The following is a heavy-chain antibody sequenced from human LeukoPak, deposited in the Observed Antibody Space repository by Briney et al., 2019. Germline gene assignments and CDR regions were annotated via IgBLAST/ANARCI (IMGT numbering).Heavy chain of an antibody. CDR3: ARDTGRSGSYFPDAFDI. D-gene: IGHD1-26*01. CDR1: GFTFSSYN. J-gene: IGHJ3*02. Sequence: GGSLRLSCAASGFTFSSYNMNWVRQAPGKGLEWVSSISSSSSYIYYADSVKGRFTISRDNAKNSLYLQMNSLRAEDTAVYYCARDTGRSGSYFPDAFDIWGQGTMVTVSS. V-gene: IGHV3-21*01. CDR2: ISSSSSYI.